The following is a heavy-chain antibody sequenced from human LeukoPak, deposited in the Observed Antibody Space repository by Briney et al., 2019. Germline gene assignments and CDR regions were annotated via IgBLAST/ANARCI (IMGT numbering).Heavy chain of an antibody. Sequence: SETLSLTCAVYGGSFSGYYWSWIRQPPGKGLEWIGEINHSGSTNYNPSLKSRVTISVDTSKNQFSLKLSSVTAADTAVYYCARPSRKDIVVVPAAYWYFDLWGRGTLVTVSS. CDR3: ARPSRKDIVVVPAAYWYFDL. D-gene: IGHD2-2*01. J-gene: IGHJ2*01. V-gene: IGHV4-34*01. CDR1: GGSFSGYY. CDR2: INHSGST.